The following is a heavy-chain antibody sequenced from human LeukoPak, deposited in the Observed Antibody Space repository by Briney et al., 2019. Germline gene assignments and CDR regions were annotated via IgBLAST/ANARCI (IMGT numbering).Heavy chain of an antibody. J-gene: IGHJ1*01. CDR3: ARDRFYYGSGSSLQH. CDR2: SSGSGSTT. Sequence: GGSLRLSCAASGFTVSKHSMNWVRQAPGKGLEWVSYSSGSGSTTYYADSVKGRFTISRDNAKNSLYLQMNSLRAEDTAVYYCARDRFYYGSGSSLQHWGQGTLVTVSS. V-gene: IGHV3-48*04. CDR1: GFTVSKHS. D-gene: IGHD3-10*01.